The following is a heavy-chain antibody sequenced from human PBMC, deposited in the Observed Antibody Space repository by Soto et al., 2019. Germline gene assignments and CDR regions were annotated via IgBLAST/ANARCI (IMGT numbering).Heavy chain of an antibody. D-gene: IGHD2-21*01. CDR3: ARLGAYYQSLDP. CDR2: IVHTGNIYERGNA. Sequence: SETLSLTCTVSSDPISSSHGWSWVRQPPGKGLEWIGEIVHTGNIYERGNANYNPSLKNRVNISIDMSKNQFSLKLNSVTAADTAVYYCARLGAYYQSLDPWGPGTLVTVS. V-gene: IGHV4-4*02. CDR1: SDPISSSHG. J-gene: IGHJ5*02.